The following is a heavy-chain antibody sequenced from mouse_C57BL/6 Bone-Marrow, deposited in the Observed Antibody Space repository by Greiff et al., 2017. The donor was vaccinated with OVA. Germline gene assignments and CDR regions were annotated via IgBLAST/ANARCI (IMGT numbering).Heavy chain of an antibody. V-gene: IGHV1-69*01. CDR2: IDPSDSYT. Sequence: VKLQQPGAELVMPGASVKLSCKASGYTFTSYWMHWVKQRPGQGLEWIGEIDPSDSYTNYNQKFKGKSTLTVDKSSSTAYMQLSSLTSEDSAVYYCARELIYAMDYWGQGTSVTVSS. CDR3: ARELIYAMDY. J-gene: IGHJ4*01. CDR1: GYTFTSYW.